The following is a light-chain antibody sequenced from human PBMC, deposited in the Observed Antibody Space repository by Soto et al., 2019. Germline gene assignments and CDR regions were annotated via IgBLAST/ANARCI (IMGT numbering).Light chain of an antibody. CDR2: DAS. V-gene: IGKV3-11*01. J-gene: IGKJ3*01. CDR3: QQRSYWPYT. CDR1: QSVSGY. Sequence: EIVLTQSPATLSLSPGERATLSCRASQSVSGYLVWYQQKPGQAPRLLIYDASNRATGIPARFSGSGSGTDFTLTISSLEPEDFAVYYCQQRSYWPYTFGPGTKVDI.